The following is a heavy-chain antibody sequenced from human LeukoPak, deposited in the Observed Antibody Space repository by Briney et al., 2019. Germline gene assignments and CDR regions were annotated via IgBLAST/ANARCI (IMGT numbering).Heavy chain of an antibody. V-gene: IGHV4-34*01. Sequence: SETLSLTCAVYGGSFSGYYWSWIRQPPGKGLEWIGDINHSGSTNYNPSRKSRVTISVDTSKNQFSLKLSSVTAADTAVYYCARGNSWELLPYYYYYMDVWGKGTTVTVSS. CDR1: GGSFSGYY. J-gene: IGHJ6*03. CDR3: ARGNSWELLPYYYYYMDV. D-gene: IGHD1-26*01. CDR2: INHSGST.